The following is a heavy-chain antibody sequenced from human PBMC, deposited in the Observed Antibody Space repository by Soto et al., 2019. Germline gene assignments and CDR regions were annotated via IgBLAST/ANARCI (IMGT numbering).Heavy chain of an antibody. CDR2: IYHSGST. D-gene: IGHD3-22*01. Sequence: QLQLQESGSGLVKPSQTLSLTCAVSGGSISSGGYSWSWIRQPPGKGLEWIGYIYHSGSTYYNPSLKSRVTISADRSKNQFSLKLSSVTAADTAVYYCARDFEDSSGYYYVGYFDYWGQGTLVTVSS. CDR1: GGSISSGGYS. V-gene: IGHV4-30-2*01. J-gene: IGHJ4*02. CDR3: ARDFEDSSGYYYVGYFDY.